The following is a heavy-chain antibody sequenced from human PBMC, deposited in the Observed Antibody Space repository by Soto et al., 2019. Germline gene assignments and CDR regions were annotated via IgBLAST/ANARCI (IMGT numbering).Heavy chain of an antibody. V-gene: IGHV3-7*03. CDR2: IKLDGSEK. Sequence: GGCLRLSCAASGFRVSGYWMTWVRQAQGKGLEWVASIKLDGSEKYYVDSVKGRFTISRDNAKNSLYLQMNSLRAEDTAVYYCARDSSGYYYYYYGMDVWGQGTTVTVSS. D-gene: IGHD3-22*01. J-gene: IGHJ6*02. CDR3: ARDSSGYYYYYYGMDV. CDR1: GFRVSGYW.